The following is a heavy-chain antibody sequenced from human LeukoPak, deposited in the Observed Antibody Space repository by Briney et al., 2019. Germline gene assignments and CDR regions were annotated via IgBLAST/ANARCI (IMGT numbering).Heavy chain of an antibody. CDR1: GFTFSTYA. CDR2: ISGSGGST. Sequence: GGSLRLSCAASGFTFSTYAMSWVRAAPGKGLEWVSAISGSGGSTYYADSVKGRFTISRDNSKNTLYLQMNSLRAEYTAVYYCAKDRVLAGGWGQGTLVTVSS. V-gene: IGHV3-23*01. CDR3: AKDRVLAGG. J-gene: IGHJ4*02. D-gene: IGHD2-8*01.